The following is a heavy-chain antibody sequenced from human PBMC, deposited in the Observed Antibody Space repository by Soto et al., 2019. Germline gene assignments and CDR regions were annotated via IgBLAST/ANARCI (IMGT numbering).Heavy chain of an antibody. J-gene: IGHJ4*02. CDR2: MCFSGNT. Sequence: SETLSLTCSVSGDSISDYCWNWIRQPAGGGLEWIGRMCFSGNTDYNPSLESRVTVSVDTSKNQFSLNLSSVTAADTAVYYCASYGVGSGPGVFDYWGQGTLVTVSS. D-gene: IGHD2-15*01. CDR1: GDSISDYC. CDR3: ASYGVGSGPGVFDY. V-gene: IGHV4-4*07.